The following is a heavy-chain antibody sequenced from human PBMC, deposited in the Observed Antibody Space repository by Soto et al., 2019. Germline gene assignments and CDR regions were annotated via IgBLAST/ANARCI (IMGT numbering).Heavy chain of an antibody. CDR3: ARETQWLELFDN. Sequence: EVQLVESGGGLVQPGGSLRLSCAASGFTFSSYSMNWVHQAPGKGLEWVSYISSSSRSIYYADSVQGRFTISRDNAKNSLYLQMNSLRDEDTAVYFCARETQWLELFDNWGQGTLVTVSS. CDR1: GFTFSSYS. J-gene: IGHJ4*02. D-gene: IGHD6-19*01. CDR2: ISSSSRSI. V-gene: IGHV3-48*02.